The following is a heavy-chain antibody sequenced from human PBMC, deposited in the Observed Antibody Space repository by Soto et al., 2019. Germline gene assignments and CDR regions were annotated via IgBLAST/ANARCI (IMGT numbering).Heavy chain of an antibody. V-gene: IGHV3-23*01. D-gene: IGHD2-2*03. CDR1: GFTFSSYA. Sequence: PGGSLRLSCAASGFTFSSYAMSWVRQAPGKGLEWVSAISGSGGSTYYADSVKGRFTISRDNSKNTLYLQMNSLRAEDTAVYYCAKAAVDIVVVPAAIPDVWGQGTTVTVSS. CDR2: ISGSGGST. J-gene: IGHJ6*02. CDR3: AKAAVDIVVVPAAIPDV.